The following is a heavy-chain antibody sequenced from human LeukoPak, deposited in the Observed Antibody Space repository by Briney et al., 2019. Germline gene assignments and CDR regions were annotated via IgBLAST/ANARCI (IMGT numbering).Heavy chain of an antibody. J-gene: IGHJ6*02. CDR3: ARGPNHYDYYDLDV. CDR2: ISRSDTTV. CDR1: GFIFSDYY. V-gene: IGHV3-11*01. Sequence: GSLRLSCAASGFIFSDYYMSWIRQAPGKGLEWVSYISRSDTTVYYADSVKGRFTVSGDDAKSSLYLQMNSLRAEDSAVYYCARGPNHYDYYDLDVWGQGTTVIVSS.